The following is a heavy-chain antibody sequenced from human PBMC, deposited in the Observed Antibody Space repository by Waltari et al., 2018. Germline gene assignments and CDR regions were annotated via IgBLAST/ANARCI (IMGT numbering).Heavy chain of an antibody. J-gene: IGHJ4*02. D-gene: IGHD3-10*01. CDR3: ARRSTFSHGSGSSFYFDS. CDR1: GTRFTTDW. Sequence: EVQLVQSESEVKKPGESLRISCTGSGTRFTTDWINWVRQTPGKGLEWMGRSDPIDPDVNYGPSFRGHVTISIDKSSSTAYLQWSSLEASDTATYYCARRSTFSHGSGSSFYFDSWGQGTPVTVSS. V-gene: IGHV5-10-1*03. CDR2: SDPIDPDV.